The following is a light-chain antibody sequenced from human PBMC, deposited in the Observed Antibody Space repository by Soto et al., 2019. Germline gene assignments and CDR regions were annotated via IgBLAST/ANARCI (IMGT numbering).Light chain of an antibody. CDR3: QHYGSSVFT. Sequence: EIVLTQYPGTLSLSPGEGATLSCRASQSVSSSYLAWYQQKPGQAPRLLIYGASSRATGIPDRFSGSGSGKDFTLTISRLEPEDFAVYYCQHYGSSVFTFGPGTKVDV. CDR1: QSVSSSY. J-gene: IGKJ3*01. CDR2: GAS. V-gene: IGKV3-20*01.